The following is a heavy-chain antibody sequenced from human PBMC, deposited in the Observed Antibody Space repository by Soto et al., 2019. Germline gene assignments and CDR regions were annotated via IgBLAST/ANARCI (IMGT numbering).Heavy chain of an antibody. CDR2: INPSGSSA. D-gene: IGHD5-12*01. CDR3: ARDRSLVVTN. Sequence: ASVKVSCKASGYTFSSYNMHWVRQAPGQGLEWTGLINPSGSSATYAQKFQGRVTMTRDTSTSTVYMELSSLTSEDTAVYYCARDRSLVVTNWGQGTLVT. V-gene: IGHV1-46*01. J-gene: IGHJ4*02. CDR1: GYTFSSYN.